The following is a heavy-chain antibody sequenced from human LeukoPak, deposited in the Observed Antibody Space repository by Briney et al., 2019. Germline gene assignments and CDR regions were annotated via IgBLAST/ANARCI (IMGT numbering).Heavy chain of an antibody. CDR1: GFTFSNYW. V-gene: IGHV3-7*03. Sequence: SGGSLRLSCAASGFTFSNYWISWVRQAPGKGLEWVANIKQDGSEKYYVDSVKGRFTISRDNAKNSLYLQMNSLRAEDTAVYYFSKTRIGYTYLVYYWGQGTLVTVSS. CDR2: IKQDGSEK. J-gene: IGHJ4*02. CDR3: SKTRIGYTYLVYY. D-gene: IGHD5-18*01.